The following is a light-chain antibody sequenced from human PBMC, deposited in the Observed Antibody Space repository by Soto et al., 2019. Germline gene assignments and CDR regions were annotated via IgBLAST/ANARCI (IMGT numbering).Light chain of an antibody. J-gene: IGLJ1*01. CDR1: ISDVGGYNY. CDR3: SSYTSSSSFYV. V-gene: IGLV2-14*01. Sequence: QSALAQPSSLSGSPGPSITISCTGTISDVGGYNYVSWYQQHPGKAPKLMIYEVSNRPSGVSNRFSGSKSGNTASLTISGLQAEDEADYYCSSYTSSSSFYVYGTGTRSPS. CDR2: EVS.